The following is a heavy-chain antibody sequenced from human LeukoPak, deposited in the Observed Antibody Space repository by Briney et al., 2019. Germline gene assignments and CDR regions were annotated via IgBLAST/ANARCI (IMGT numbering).Heavy chain of an antibody. CDR1: GFTFSSYA. CDR3: AKVGARVYCGGDCYSDY. J-gene: IGHJ4*02. D-gene: IGHD2-21*02. V-gene: IGHV3-23*01. CDR2: ISGSGGST. Sequence: GGSLRLSCAASGFTFSSYAMSWVRQAPGKGLEWVSAISGSGGSTYYADSVKGRFTISRDNSKNTLYLQMNSLRAEDTAVYYCAKVGARVYCGGDCYSDYWGQGTPVTVSS.